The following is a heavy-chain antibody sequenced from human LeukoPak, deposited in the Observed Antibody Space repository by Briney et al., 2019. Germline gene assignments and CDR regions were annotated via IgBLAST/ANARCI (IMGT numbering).Heavy chain of an antibody. V-gene: IGHV1-69*04. J-gene: IGHJ3*02. CDR2: IIPILGIA. D-gene: IGHD3-22*01. Sequence: GASVKVSCKASGGTFSSYAISWVRQAPGQGLEWMGRIIPILGIANYAQKFQGRVTITADKSTSTAYMELSSLRSEDTAVYYCARAIHSYYDSTDAFDIWGQGTMVTVSS. CDR3: ARAIHSYYDSTDAFDI. CDR1: GGTFSSYA.